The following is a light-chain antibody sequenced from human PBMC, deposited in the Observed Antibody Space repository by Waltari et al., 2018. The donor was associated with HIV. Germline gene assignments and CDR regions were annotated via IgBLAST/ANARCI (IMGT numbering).Light chain of an antibody. V-gene: IGLV1-40*01. Sequence: QSVLTQPPSVSWAPGQRVTISCPGSSSNTGAGYDVHWFQQLPGTAPKLLIYGNTNRPSGVPDRFSGSKSGTSASLAITGLQAEDEADYYCQSYDSGLTAYVFGTGTKVTVL. CDR1: SSNTGAGYD. CDR2: GNT. CDR3: QSYDSGLTAYV. J-gene: IGLJ1*01.